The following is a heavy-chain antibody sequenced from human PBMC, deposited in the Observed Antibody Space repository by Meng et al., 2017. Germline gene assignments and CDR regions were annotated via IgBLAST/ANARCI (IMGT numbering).Heavy chain of an antibody. V-gene: IGHV4-39*07. CDR3: ARDRSDQQLVVSDAFDI. J-gene: IGHJ3*02. Sequence: SETLSLTCTVSGGSISSSSYYWGWIRQPPGKGLEWIGSIYYSGSTYYNPSLKSRVTISVDTSKNQYSLKLSSVTAADTAGYYWARDRSDQQLVVSDAFDIWGQGTMVTVSS. D-gene: IGHD6-13*01. CDR1: GGSISSSSYY. CDR2: IYYSGST.